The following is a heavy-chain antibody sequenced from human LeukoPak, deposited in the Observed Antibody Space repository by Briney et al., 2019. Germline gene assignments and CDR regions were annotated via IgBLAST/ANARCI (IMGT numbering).Heavy chain of an antibody. V-gene: IGHV1-8*03. CDR2: MNPNRGDT. D-gene: IGHD2-15*01. CDR3: ARGPSGHYYYYMDV. J-gene: IGHJ6*03. Sequence: ASLTVSCKASGYTFTSYDINWVRQATGQGLEWMGWMNPNRGDTGYAQKFEGRVTITRNSSVSTAYMELSSLRSDDTAVYYCARGPSGHYYYYMDVWGKGTTVSVS. CDR1: GYTFTSYD.